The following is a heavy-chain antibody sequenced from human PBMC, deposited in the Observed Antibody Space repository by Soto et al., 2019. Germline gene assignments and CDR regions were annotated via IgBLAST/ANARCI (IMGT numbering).Heavy chain of an antibody. Sequence: EVQLLESGGELVQPGGSLRLSCRASGFPFSNYAMNWVRQAPGRGLEWVAGISTSGRATYYANSVKGRFTISRDHSKITVFLEMSSLSAEDTAVYYCAKDRAFNFYYGMDVWGQGTTVTV. CDR1: GFPFSNYA. CDR3: AKDRAFNFYYGMDV. D-gene: IGHD3-10*01. V-gene: IGHV3-23*01. J-gene: IGHJ6*02. CDR2: ISTSGRAT.